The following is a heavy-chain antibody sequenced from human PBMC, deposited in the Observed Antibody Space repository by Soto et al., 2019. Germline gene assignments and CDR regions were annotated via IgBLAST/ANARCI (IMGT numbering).Heavy chain of an antibody. J-gene: IGHJ6*02. D-gene: IGHD3-10*01. Sequence: PSETLSLTCAVYGGSFSGYYWSWIRQPPGKGLEWIGEINHSGSTNYNPSLKSRVTISVDTSKNQFSLKLSSVTAADTAVYYCARGRSPYYYGSGSYSYYYGMDVWGQGTTVTVSS. CDR1: GGSFSGYY. V-gene: IGHV4-34*01. CDR3: ARGRSPYYYGSGSYSYYYGMDV. CDR2: INHSGST.